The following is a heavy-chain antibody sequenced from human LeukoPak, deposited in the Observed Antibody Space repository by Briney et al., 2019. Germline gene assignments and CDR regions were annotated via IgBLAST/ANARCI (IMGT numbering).Heavy chain of an antibody. J-gene: IGHJ4*02. Sequence: PGGSLRLSCAPSGFSFSTYGMSWVRQAPGEGMEWVSDIKQVGSEKYYMDSVKGRFTISRDNAKNSLYLQMNSLRAEDTAVYYCARAPQRGYSYGYSPWFDYWGQGTLGTGSS. CDR3: ARAPQRGYSYGYSPWFDY. CDR1: GFSFSTYG. V-gene: IGHV3-7*03. CDR2: IKQVGSEK. D-gene: IGHD5-18*01.